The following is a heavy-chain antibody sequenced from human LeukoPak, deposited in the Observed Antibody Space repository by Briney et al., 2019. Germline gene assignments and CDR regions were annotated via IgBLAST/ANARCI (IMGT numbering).Heavy chain of an antibody. CDR3: ARVGSNYYFDY. V-gene: IGHV1-69*05. CDR1: GGTFSSYA. J-gene: IGHJ4*02. Sequence: GASVKVSCKASGGTFSSYAISWVRQAPGQGLEWMGGIIPIFGTANYAQKFQGRVTMTRDTSTSTVYMELSSLRSEDTAVYYCARVGSNYYFDYWGQGTLVTVSS. CDR2: IIPIFGTA. D-gene: IGHD4-11*01.